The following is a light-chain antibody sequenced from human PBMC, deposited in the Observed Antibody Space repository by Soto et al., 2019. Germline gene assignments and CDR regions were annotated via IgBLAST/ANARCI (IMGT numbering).Light chain of an antibody. CDR2: EAS. Sequence: DIQMTQSPSTLSASVGDRVTITCRASQSVSTWLAWYQQKPGEAPNLLIYEASRLQSGVPSRFSCSASGREFTLTITNLQPDDVDTYYCQQYNDHHWTVGQGTKVDTK. CDR1: QSVSTW. CDR3: QQYNDHHWT. J-gene: IGKJ1*01. V-gene: IGKV1-5*01.